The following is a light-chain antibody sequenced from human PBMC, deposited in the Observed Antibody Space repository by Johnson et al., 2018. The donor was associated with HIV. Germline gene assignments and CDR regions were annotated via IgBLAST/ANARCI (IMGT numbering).Light chain of an antibody. V-gene: IGLV1-51*01. CDR3: GTWASSLSALYV. J-gene: IGLJ1*01. CDR1: SSNIGSNY. Sequence: QAVLTQPPSVSAAPGQKVTISCSVSSSNIGSNYVSWYQQLPGTAPKLLIYDNNKRPSGIPDRFSGSKSGTSATLGITGLQTGDEADYYCGTWASSLSALYVFGTGTKVTVL. CDR2: DNN.